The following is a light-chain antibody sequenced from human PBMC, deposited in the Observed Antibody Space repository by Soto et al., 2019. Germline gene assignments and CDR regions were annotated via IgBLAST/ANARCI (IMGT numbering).Light chain of an antibody. V-gene: IGLV1-47*01. CDR3: SSYAGSNVL. Sequence: QSVLTQPPSASGTPGQRVTISCSGSNSNIGSNPVYWYQQLPGTAPKLVIHTNDQRPSGVPDRFSGSKSGTSATLAISGLRSEDEADYYCSSYAGSNVLFGGGTKVTVL. CDR2: TND. J-gene: IGLJ2*01. CDR1: NSNIGSNP.